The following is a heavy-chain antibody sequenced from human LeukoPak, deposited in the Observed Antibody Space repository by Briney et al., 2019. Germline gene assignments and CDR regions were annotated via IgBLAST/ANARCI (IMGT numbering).Heavy chain of an antibody. CDR2: IYSGGST. D-gene: IGHD3-9*01. V-gene: IGHV3-53*01. CDR3: ARDSGRLTGTDAFDI. CDR1: GFSVSSNY. J-gene: IGHJ3*02. Sequence: PGGSLRLSCAASGFSVSSNYMSWVRQAPGKGLEWVSVIYSGGSTYYVDSVKGRFTISRDNSKNTLFLQMDSLRAEDSAVYYCARDSGRLTGTDAFDIWGQGTMVAVSS.